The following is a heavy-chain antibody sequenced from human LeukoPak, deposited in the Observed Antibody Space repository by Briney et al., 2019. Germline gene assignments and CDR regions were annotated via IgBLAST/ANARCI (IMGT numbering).Heavy chain of an antibody. D-gene: IGHD6-19*01. Sequence: PGGSLRLSCAASGFTFSNYRMNWVRQAPGKGLEWVSSISSSSIYIYYADSLKGRFTISRDNAKNSLYLQMNSLRAEDTAVYYCASDPGVAGTNWGQGTLVAVSS. CDR2: ISSSSIYI. V-gene: IGHV3-21*01. CDR1: GFTFSNYR. J-gene: IGHJ4*02. CDR3: ASDPGVAGTN.